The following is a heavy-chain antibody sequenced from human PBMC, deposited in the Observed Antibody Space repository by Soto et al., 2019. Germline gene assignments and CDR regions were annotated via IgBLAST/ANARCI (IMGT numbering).Heavy chain of an antibody. CDR3: AKNIAALRYYYYGMDL. D-gene: IGHD6-6*01. V-gene: IGHV3-30*18. Sequence: VQLVESGGGVVEPGRSLRLSCAASGVTFSSYGMHWVRQAPGQGLEWVAVISYDGSSKYYADSVQGRFTIPRDNSKNTLYLQMNSLRAEDTAVYYCAKNIAALRYYYYGMDLWGQGTTVTVSS. CDR1: GVTFSSYG. J-gene: IGHJ6*02. CDR2: ISYDGSSK.